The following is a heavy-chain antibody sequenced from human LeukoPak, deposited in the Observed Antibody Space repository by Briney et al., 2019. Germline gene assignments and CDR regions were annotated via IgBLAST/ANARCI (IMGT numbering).Heavy chain of an antibody. CDR1: GFTFSSYA. V-gene: IGHV3-23*01. Sequence: GGSLRLSCAASGFTFSSYAMSWVRQAPGKGLEWVSAISGSGGSTYYADSVKGRFTISRDNSKNTLYLQMNSLRAEDTAVYYCAKAYGGNSVWYYFDCWGQGTLVTVSS. J-gene: IGHJ4*02. CDR3: AKAYGGNSVWYYFDC. D-gene: IGHD2-21*02. CDR2: ISGSGGST.